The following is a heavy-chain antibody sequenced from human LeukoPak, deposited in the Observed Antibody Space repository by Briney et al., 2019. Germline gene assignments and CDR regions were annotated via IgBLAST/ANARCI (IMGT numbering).Heavy chain of an antibody. CDR1: DDSITMYY. V-gene: IGHV4-4*08. CDR2: IYTSGST. Sequence: PSETLSLTCSVSDDSITMYYWTWIRQPPGKGLEWIGRIYTSGSTNYNPSLKSRVTISGDTSKNQFSLRLSSVTAADTAVYYCARASYSYDINGWVPFDYWGQGTLVTVSS. CDR3: ARASYSYDINGWVPFDY. J-gene: IGHJ4*02. D-gene: IGHD3-22*01.